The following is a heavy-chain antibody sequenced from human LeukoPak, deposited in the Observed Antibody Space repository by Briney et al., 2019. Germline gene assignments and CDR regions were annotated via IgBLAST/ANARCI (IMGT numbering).Heavy chain of an antibody. D-gene: IGHD4-11*01. CDR3: AKLTTS. V-gene: IGHV3-30*04. CDR2: ISYDGSNK. CDR1: GFTFSSYA. J-gene: IGHJ4*02. Sequence: GGSLRLSCAASGFTFSSYAMHWVRQAPGKGLEWVAVISYDGSNKYYADSVKGRFTISRDNSNNTLYLQMNSLRAEDTAVYYCAKLTTSWGQGTLVTVSS.